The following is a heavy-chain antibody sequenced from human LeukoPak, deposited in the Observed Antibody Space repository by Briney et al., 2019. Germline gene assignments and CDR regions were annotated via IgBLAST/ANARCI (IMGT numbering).Heavy chain of an antibody. CDR1: GYTFTGYY. V-gene: IGHV1-2*02. D-gene: IGHD3-3*01. J-gene: IGHJ4*02. CDR2: INPDSGGT. CDR3: ARGGRRPRVPIFGVVISYYFDY. Sequence: ASVKVSCKASGYTFTGYYMHWVRQAPGQGLEWMGWINPDSGGTNYAQKFQGRVTMTRDTSISTAYMELSRLRSDDTAVYYCARGGRRPRVPIFGVVISYYFDYWGQGTLVTVSS.